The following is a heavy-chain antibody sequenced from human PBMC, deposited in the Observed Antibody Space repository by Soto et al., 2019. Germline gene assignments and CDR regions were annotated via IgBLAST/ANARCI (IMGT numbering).Heavy chain of an antibody. Sequence: ASVKVSCKASGYTFTSYAMHWVRQAPGQRLEWMGWINAGNGNTKYSQKFQGRVTITRDTSASTAYMELSSLRSEDTAVYYCARPRGYCSSTSCFKWFDPWGQGTPVTVSS. D-gene: IGHD2-2*01. CDR3: ARPRGYCSSTSCFKWFDP. V-gene: IGHV1-3*01. J-gene: IGHJ5*02. CDR1: GYTFTSYA. CDR2: INAGNGNT.